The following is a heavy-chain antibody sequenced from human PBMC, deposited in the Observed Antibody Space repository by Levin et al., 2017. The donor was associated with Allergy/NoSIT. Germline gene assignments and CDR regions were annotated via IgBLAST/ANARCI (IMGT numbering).Heavy chain of an antibody. CDR3: IRYGFSYGSGNDY. CDR1: GFTFSDAW. D-gene: IGHD3-10*01. V-gene: IGHV3-15*07. CDR2: IKSKSSGGTT. J-gene: IGHJ4*02. Sequence: GGSLRLSCAASGFTFSDAWLNWVRQAPGKGLEWVGRIKSKSSGGTTDYAAPAKGRFTISRDDSKNTVYLQMNSLKTEDTAVYYCIRYGFSYGSGNDYWGQGALVTVSS.